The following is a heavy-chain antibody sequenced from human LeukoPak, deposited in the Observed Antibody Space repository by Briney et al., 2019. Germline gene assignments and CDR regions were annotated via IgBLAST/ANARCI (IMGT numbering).Heavy chain of an antibody. V-gene: IGHV3-73*01. CDR2: IKTKADNYAT. D-gene: IGHD6-25*01. J-gene: IGHJ6*04. Sequence: PGGSLGLSCSASGLTFSVSAIHWVRQASGKGLEWVGRIKTKADNYATAYAASVKGRFTISRDDSTNTAYLQMNSLKTEDTAVYYCTHPAYYYNVDVWGKGTTVTVSS. CDR1: GLTFSVSA. CDR3: THPAYYYNVDV.